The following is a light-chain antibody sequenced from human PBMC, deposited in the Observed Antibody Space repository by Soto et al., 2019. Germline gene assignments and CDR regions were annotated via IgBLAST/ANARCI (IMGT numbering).Light chain of an antibody. V-gene: IGKV1-5*03. CDR2: KAS. Sequence: DIQMTQSPSTLSASVGDRVTITCRASQSISNWLAWYQQKPGKAPKLLIYKASSLESGVPSRFSGSRSGTEFTLTISSLQPDDFATYYCQQYNSYPTFGQGTKVEIK. CDR1: QSISNW. CDR3: QQYNSYPT. J-gene: IGKJ1*01.